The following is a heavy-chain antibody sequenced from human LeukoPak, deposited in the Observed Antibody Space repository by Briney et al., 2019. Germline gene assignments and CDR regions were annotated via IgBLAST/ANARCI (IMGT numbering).Heavy chain of an antibody. CDR1: GFTFGTYG. CDR3: AKFLAVIAARDSLYFQH. J-gene: IGHJ1*01. Sequence: GGSLRLSCAASGFTFGTYGMHWARQAPGKGLEWVAVIWNDGSNKYYADSVKGRFTISRDNSKNTLYLQMNSLRAEDTAVYYCAKFLAVIAARDSLYFQHWGQGTLVTVSS. D-gene: IGHD6-6*01. CDR2: IWNDGSNK. V-gene: IGHV3-33*06.